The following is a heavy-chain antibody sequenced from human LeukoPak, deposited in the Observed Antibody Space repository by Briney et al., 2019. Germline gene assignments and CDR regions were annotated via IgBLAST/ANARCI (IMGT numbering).Heavy chain of an antibody. CDR1: SFTLSSYV. V-gene: IGHV3-23*01. J-gene: IGHJ4*02. CDR3: ANAPVTSCRGAFCYPFDS. CDR2: TSSSDNGK. D-gene: IGHD2-15*01. Sequence: AGSLRLSCTVSSFTLSSYVMSWDRPAPGNGLEWVSATSSSDNGKDYAYSVSGRFTISRHNSTNPMDLQMNSLRAEDADVYYCANAPVTSCRGAFCYPFDSWGQGTLVTVSS.